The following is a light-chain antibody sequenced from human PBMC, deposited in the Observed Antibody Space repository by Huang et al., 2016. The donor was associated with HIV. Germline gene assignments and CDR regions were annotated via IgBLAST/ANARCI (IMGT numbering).Light chain of an antibody. J-gene: IGKJ4*01. CDR1: RSVSTN. CDR3: HQYNNWLLS. CDR2: GSS. Sequence: EIVMTQSPATLSVSPGQRVTLSCRANRSVSTNLAWYQQRPGQAPRLLIYGSSTMAPGIPARFSGSGSGTDFSLTISSLQSEDFALYFCHQYNNWLLSFGGGTRV. V-gene: IGKV3-15*01.